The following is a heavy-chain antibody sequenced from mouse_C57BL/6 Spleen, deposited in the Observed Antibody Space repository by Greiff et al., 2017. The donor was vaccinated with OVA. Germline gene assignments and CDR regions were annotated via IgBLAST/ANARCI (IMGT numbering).Heavy chain of an antibody. V-gene: IGHV1-26*01. J-gene: IGHJ2*01. CDR1: GYTFTDYY. CDR2: INPNNGGT. D-gene: IGHD4-1*01. Sequence: EVQLQQSGPELVKPGASVKISCKASGYTFTDYYMNWVKQSHGKSLEWIGDINPNNGGTSYNQKFKGKATLTVDKASSTAYMELRSLTSEDSAVYYCARRELGRPFDYWGQGTTLTVSS. CDR3: ARRELGRPFDY.